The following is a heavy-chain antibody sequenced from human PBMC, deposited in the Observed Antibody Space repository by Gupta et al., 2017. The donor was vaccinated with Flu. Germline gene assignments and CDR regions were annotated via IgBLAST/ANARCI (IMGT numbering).Heavy chain of an antibody. CDR3: TRSSLDTSGRNYFDY. V-gene: IGHV1-46*01. J-gene: IGHJ4*02. CDR2: VSPIGSGT. Sequence: QAPGQGLEWMGIVSPIGSGTTYAQKFQGRVTMTKDTSTSTVYMELSSLRSEDTAVYYCTRSSLDTSGRNYFDYWGQGTLVTVSS. D-gene: IGHD3-22*01.